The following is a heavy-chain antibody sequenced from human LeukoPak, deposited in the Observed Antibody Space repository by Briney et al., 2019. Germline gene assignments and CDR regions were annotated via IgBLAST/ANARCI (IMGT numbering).Heavy chain of an antibody. D-gene: IGHD3-22*01. Sequence: GASVKVSCKASGYTFTSYDINWVRQATGQGLEWMGWMNPNSGNTGYAQKFQGRVTMTRNTSISTAYMELSSLRSEDTAVYYCARGFIYYDSSGHYPPYMDVWGKGTTVTISS. CDR1: GYTFTSYD. V-gene: IGHV1-8*01. CDR3: ARGFIYYDSSGHYPPYMDV. CDR2: MNPNSGNT. J-gene: IGHJ6*03.